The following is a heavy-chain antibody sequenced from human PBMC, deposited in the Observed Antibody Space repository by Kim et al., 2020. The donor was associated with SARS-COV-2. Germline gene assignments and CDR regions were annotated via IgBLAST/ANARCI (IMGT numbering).Heavy chain of an antibody. J-gene: IGHJ4*02. Sequence: DSVKGRFTISRDNAKNTLYLQMNSLRAEDTAVYYCAKDGYYYDSSGYYYWGQGTLVTVSS. D-gene: IGHD3-22*01. CDR3: AKDGYYYDSSGYYY. V-gene: IGHV3-23*01.